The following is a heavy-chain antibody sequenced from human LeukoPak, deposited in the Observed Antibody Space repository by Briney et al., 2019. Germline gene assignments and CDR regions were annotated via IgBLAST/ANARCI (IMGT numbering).Heavy chain of an antibody. CDR3: ARGLRGVRYVVY. D-gene: IGHD3-10*01. V-gene: IGHV1-8*02. Sequence: ASVKVSCKASGYTFTSYYMHWVRQAPGQGLEWMGWINPNSGNTGYAQKFQGRVTMTRNTSISTAYMELSSLRSEDTAVYYCARGLRGVRYVVYWGQGTLVTVSS. CDR1: GYTFTSYY. J-gene: IGHJ4*02. CDR2: INPNSGNT.